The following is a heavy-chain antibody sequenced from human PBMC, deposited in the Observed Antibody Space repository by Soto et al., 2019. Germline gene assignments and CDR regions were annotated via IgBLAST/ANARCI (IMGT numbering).Heavy chain of an antibody. CDR2: ISGSGGST. J-gene: IGHJ4*02. Sequence: GGSLRLSCAASGFTFSSYAMSWVRQAPGKGLEWVSAISGSGGSTYYADSVKGRFTISRDNSKNTLYLQMNSLRAEDTAVYYCAKLGLGFGELLSFIGYWGQGTLVTVSS. CDR3: AKLGLGFGELLSFIGY. D-gene: IGHD3-10*01. CDR1: GFTFSSYA. V-gene: IGHV3-23*01.